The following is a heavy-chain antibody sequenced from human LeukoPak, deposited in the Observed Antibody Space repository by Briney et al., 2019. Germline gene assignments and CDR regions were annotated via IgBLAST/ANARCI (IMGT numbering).Heavy chain of an antibody. CDR2: MDYRGTT. Sequence: SETLSLTCSVSGGSISSSSYHWGWIRQSPERGLEWIGSMDYRGTTYENPSLKSRLTLSIDTSNNEFSLKLTSVTAADTAVYYCAREYSRSVVAGSRPDLWGQGLLVTVSS. V-gene: IGHV4-39*02. CDR3: AREYSRSVVAGSRPDL. D-gene: IGHD2-21*01. CDR1: GGSISSSSYH. J-gene: IGHJ4*02.